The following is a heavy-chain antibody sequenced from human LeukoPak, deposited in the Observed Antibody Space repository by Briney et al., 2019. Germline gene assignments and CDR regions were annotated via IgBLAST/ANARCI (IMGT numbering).Heavy chain of an antibody. CDR1: GGSMNTYY. V-gene: IGHV4-59*01. CDR2: FYYSGST. Sequence: SETLSLTCSVSGGSMNTYYWTWIRQPPGKALEWIGCFYYSGSTKYNPSLDSRATISVDTSQNQVSLKLTSVTAADTAVYYCATELNGGEGYNWFAPWGQGTLVTVSS. CDR3: ATELNGGEGYNWFAP. J-gene: IGHJ5*02. D-gene: IGHD2-21*01.